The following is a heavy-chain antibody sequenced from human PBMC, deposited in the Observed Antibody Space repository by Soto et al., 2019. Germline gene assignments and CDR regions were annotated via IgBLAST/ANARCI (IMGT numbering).Heavy chain of an antibody. CDR2: ISGNNGNT. CDR3: LRRKDYHDTTVYFFFDP. Sequence: ASVKVSCKSSGYTFSNYGIAWVRQAPGQGPEWMGWISGNNGNTNYAQKFQDRVTMTTDTSTYTAYMELRSLRSDDTAVYYCLRRKDYHDTTVYFFFDPWGQGTPVTVSS. J-gene: IGHJ5*02. D-gene: IGHD3-22*01. V-gene: IGHV1-18*01. CDR1: GYTFSNYG.